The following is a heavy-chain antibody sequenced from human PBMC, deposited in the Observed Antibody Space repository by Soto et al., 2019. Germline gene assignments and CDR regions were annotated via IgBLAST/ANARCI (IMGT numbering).Heavy chain of an antibody. J-gene: IGHJ4*02. V-gene: IGHV4-39*01. CDR2: IYYSGST. D-gene: IGHD2-21*01. CDR1: CPSITSSTYY. Sequence: SVIKSLACPLVCPSITSSTYYWGWTREPPWKGLEWIVSIYYSGSTYYNPSLKSRVTISVDTSRNQFSLKLSSVTAADTAVYHCARHLNNGAGAYCGGEFDYWGQGTLVTVS. CDR3: ARHLNNGAGAYCGGEFDY.